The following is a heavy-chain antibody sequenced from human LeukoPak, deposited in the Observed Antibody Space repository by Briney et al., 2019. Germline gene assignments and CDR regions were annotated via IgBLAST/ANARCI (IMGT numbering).Heavy chain of an antibody. V-gene: IGHV4-61*02. Sequence: PSETLSLTCAVSGGSISSGGYSWSWIRQPAGKGLEWIGRIYTSGSTNYNPSLKSRVAMSVDTSKNQFSLKLSSVTAADTAVYYCAKNFRDNYGHYWYFDLWGRGTLVTVSS. CDR3: AKNFRDNYGHYWYFDL. CDR2: IYTSGST. J-gene: IGHJ2*01. CDR1: GGSISSGGYS. D-gene: IGHD5-18*01.